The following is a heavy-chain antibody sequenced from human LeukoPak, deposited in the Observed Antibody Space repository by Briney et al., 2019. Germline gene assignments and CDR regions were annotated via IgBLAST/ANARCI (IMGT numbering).Heavy chain of an antibody. V-gene: IGHV3-74*01. J-gene: IGHJ6*02. CDR3: ARVYYYGSGSSPSYYGMDV. CDR2: INSDGSST. CDR1: GFTFSSYW. Sequence: GGSLRLSCAASGFTFSSYWMHWVCQAPGKGLVWVSRINSDGSSTSYADSVKGRYTISRDNAKNTLYLQMNSLRAEDTAVYYCARVYYYGSGSSPSYYGMDVWGQGTTVTVSS. D-gene: IGHD3-10*01.